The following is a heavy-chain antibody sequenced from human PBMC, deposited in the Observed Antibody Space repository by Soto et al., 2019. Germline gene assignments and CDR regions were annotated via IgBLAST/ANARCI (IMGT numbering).Heavy chain of an antibody. V-gene: IGHV3-64*01. CDR1: GFTFSSYA. CDR3: ARVIHYYYMDV. J-gene: IGHJ6*03. CDR2: ISSNGGST. Sequence: GSLRLSCAASGFTFSSYAMHWVRQAPGKGLEYVSAISSNGGSTYYANSVRGRFTISRDNSKNTLYLQMGSLRAEDMAVYYCARVIHYYYMDVWGKGTTVTVSS.